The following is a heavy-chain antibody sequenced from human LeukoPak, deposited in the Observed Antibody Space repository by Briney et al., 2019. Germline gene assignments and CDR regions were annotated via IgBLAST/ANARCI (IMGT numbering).Heavy chain of an antibody. J-gene: IGHJ6*03. CDR1: GFTFSSYS. V-gene: IGHV3-48*01. D-gene: IGHD1-26*01. Sequence: GGSLRLSCAASGFTFSSYSMNWIRQAPGKGLEWVSSIMSGTGTIYYADSVKGRFTISRDNAKNSLYLQMNSLRAEDTAVYYCARDRGIVGTTGYYYMDVWGKGTTVTVSS. CDR2: IMSGTGTI. CDR3: ARDRGIVGTTGYYYMDV.